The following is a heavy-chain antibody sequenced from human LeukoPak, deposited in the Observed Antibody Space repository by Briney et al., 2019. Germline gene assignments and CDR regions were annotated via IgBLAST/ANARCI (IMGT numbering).Heavy chain of an antibody. J-gene: IGHJ4*02. CDR2: IYYSGST. D-gene: IGHD3-22*01. CDR1: GGSISSYY. Sequence: SETLSLTCTVSGGSISSYYWSWIRQPPGKGLEWIGYIYYSGSTNYNPSLKSRVTISVDTSKNQFSLKLSSVTAADTAVYYCARLREYYYDSSGYHYYFDYWGQGTLVTVSS. CDR3: ARLREYYYDSSGYHYYFDY. V-gene: IGHV4-59*08.